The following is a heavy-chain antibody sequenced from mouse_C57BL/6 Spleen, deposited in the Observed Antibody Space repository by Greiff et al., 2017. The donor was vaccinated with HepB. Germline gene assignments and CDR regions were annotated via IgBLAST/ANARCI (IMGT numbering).Heavy chain of an antibody. CDR3: ARSGIYYYGVDY. CDR1: GYTFTSYW. J-gene: IGHJ2*01. V-gene: IGHV1-53*01. D-gene: IGHD1-1*01. CDR2: INPSNGGT. Sequence: VQLQQSGTELVKPGASVKLSCKASGYTFTSYWMHWVKQRPGQGLEWIGNINPSNGGTNYNEKFKSKATLTVDKSSSTAYMQLSSLTSEESAVYYCARSGIYYYGVDYWGQGTTLTVSS.